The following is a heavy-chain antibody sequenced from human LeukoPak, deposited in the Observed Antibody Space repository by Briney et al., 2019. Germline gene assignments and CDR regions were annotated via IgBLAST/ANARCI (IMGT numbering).Heavy chain of an antibody. CDR2: ISDSGST. CDR1: GGSISSYC. CDR3: ARHHSGGYYTRPGLFDY. V-gene: IGHV4-59*08. J-gene: IGHJ4*02. Sequence: SETLSLSCTVSGGSISSYCWSWIRPPPGKGLEWIGYISDSGSTKYNPSPKRRVSISADTSKNQFPLKLSSVTGADTAVYYCARHHSGGYYTRPGLFDYGGQGTLVTVSS. D-gene: IGHD3-10*01.